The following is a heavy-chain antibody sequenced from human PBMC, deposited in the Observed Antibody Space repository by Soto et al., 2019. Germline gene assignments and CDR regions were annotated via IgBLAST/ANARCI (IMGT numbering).Heavy chain of an antibody. CDR1: DDSINSDKYY. V-gene: IGHV4-39*01. D-gene: IGHD5-12*01. CDR2: IYYRGNA. J-gene: IGHJ4*02. CDR3: ARLEGMATISYYFDF. Sequence: QLQLQESGPGLVKPSETLSLTCSVSDDSINSDKYYWGWIRPPPGKGLEWIGSIYYRGNAYYNPSPQTRVTISLDKSKSQFSLKLNSVTAADSAVYFCARLEGMATISYYFDFWGPGALVTVSS.